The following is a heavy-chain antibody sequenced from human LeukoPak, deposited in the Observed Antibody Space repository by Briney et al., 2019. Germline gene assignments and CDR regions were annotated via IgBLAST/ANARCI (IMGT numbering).Heavy chain of an antibody. CDR1: GGSISSYY. D-gene: IGHD6-19*01. V-gene: IGHV4-59*01. CDR3: ARKGGWYASFDI. CDR2: IYYSGST. J-gene: IGHJ3*02. Sequence: SETLSLTCTVSGGSISSYYWSWIRQPPGKGLEWIGYIYYSGSTNYNPSLKSRVTISVDTSKNQFSLKLSSVTAADTAVHYCARKGGWYASFDIWGQGTMVTVSS.